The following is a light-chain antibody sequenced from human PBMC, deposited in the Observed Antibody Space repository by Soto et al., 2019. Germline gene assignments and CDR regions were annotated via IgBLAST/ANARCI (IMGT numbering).Light chain of an antibody. CDR1: QSISDL. Sequence: DIQMTQSPSTLSASVGDRVTITCRASQSISDLLAWYQQKPGKVPKLLIYEASNLKSGVPSRFSGSGSGTEYTLTISSLQPDDFASYYCQQYNGFWTFGQGTKVEIK. J-gene: IGKJ1*01. CDR3: QQYNGFWT. V-gene: IGKV1-5*03. CDR2: EAS.